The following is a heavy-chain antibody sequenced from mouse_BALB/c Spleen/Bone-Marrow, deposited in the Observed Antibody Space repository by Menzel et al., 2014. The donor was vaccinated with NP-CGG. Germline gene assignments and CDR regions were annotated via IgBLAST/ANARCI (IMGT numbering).Heavy chain of an antibody. CDR1: GFTFSSYT. D-gene: IGHD1-1*01. J-gene: IGHJ4*01. CDR2: ISSGGSYT. CDR3: TRDPFSYGSSYAMDY. V-gene: IGHV5-6-4*01. Sequence: EVQGVESGGGLVKPGGSLKLSCAASGFTFSSYTMSWVRQTPEKRLEWVATISSGGSYTYYPDSVKGRFTISRDNAKNTLYLQMSSLKSEDTAMYYCTRDPFSYGSSYAMDYWGQGTSVTVSS.